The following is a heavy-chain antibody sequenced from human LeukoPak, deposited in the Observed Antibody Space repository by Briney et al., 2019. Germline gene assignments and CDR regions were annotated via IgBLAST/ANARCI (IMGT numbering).Heavy chain of an antibody. J-gene: IGHJ4*02. D-gene: IGHD4-17*01. Sequence: SETLSLTCTVSGGSISSGGYYWSWIRQHPGKGLEWIGYIYYSGSTYYNPSLKRRVTISVDTSKNQFSLKLSSVTAADTAVYYCVRDGGYGDYRSSDYWGQGTLVTVSS. CDR2: IYYSGST. V-gene: IGHV4-31*03. CDR1: GGSISSGGYY. CDR3: VRDGGYGDYRSSDY.